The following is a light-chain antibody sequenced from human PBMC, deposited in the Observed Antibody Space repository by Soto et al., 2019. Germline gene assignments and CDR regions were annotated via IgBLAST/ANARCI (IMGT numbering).Light chain of an antibody. CDR2: LEGSGSY. J-gene: IGLJ3*02. CDR3: ETRDSNIHKV. Sequence: QLVLTQSSSASASLGSSVKLTCTLSSGHSSYIIAWHQQQPGKAPRYLMKLEGSGSYNKGSGVPDRFSGSSSGADRYLTISNLQSEDEADYYCETRDSNIHKVFGGGTQLTVL. V-gene: IGLV4-60*03. CDR1: SGHSSYI.